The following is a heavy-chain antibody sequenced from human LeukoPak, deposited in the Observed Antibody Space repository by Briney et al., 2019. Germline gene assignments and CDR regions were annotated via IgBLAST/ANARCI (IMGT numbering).Heavy chain of an antibody. CDR1: GYTFTSYG. D-gene: IGHD2-21*01. V-gene: IGHV1-18*01. CDR2: ISAYNGNT. CDR3: ARDFPAGLWWSEYFQH. Sequence: ASVKVSCMASGYTFTSYGISWVRQAPGQGLEWMGWISAYNGNTNYAQKLQGRVTMPTDTSTSTAYMELRSLRSDDTAVYYCARDFPAGLWWSEYFQHWGQGTLVTVSS. J-gene: IGHJ1*01.